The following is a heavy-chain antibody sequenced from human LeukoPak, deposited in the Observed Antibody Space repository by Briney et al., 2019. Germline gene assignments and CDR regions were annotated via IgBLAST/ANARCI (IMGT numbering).Heavy chain of an antibody. J-gene: IGHJ5*02. Sequence: HPGGSLRLSCAASGFTFSSYLMHWVRQAPGKGLVWVSRINTDGSSTSYADSVKGRFTISRDNAKNTLYLQMNSLRAEDTAADYCARDYQLLLSWFDPWGQGTLVTVSS. V-gene: IGHV3-74*01. D-gene: IGHD2-2*01. CDR1: GFTFSSYL. CDR3: ARDYQLLLSWFDP. CDR2: INTDGSST.